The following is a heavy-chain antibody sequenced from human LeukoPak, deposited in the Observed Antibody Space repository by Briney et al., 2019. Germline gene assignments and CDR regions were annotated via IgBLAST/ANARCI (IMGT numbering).Heavy chain of an antibody. CDR1: GFTLSSYA. Sequence: GGSLRLSCAASGFTLSSYAMSWVGQAPGKGLEWVSAISGSGGGTYYADSVKGRFTISRDNSKNTLYLQMNSLRAEDTAVYYCAKDQFSSGLNWFDPWGQRNLVTVSS. CDR2: ISGSGGGT. J-gene: IGHJ5*02. V-gene: IGHV3-23*01. D-gene: IGHD6-19*01. CDR3: AKDQFSSGLNWFDP.